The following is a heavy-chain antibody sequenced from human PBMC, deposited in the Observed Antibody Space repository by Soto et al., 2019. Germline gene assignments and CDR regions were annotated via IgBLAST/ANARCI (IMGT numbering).Heavy chain of an antibody. CDR3: ALLVVVAANDAFDI. V-gene: IGHV3-7*01. D-gene: IGHD2-15*01. CDR1: GFTFSSYW. J-gene: IGHJ3*02. CDR2: IKQDGSEK. Sequence: SGGSLRLSCAASGFTFSSYWMSWVRQAPGKGLEWVANIKQDGSEKYYVDSVKGRFTISRDNAKNSLYLQMNSLRAEDTAVYYCALLVVVAANDAFDIWGQGTMVTVSS.